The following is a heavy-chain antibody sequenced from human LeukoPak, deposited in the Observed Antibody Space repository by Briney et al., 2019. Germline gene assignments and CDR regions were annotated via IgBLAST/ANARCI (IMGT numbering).Heavy chain of an antibody. CDR3: ARGELYYYYGMDV. CDR2: IIPIFGTA. Sequence: SVKVSCKASGGTFSSYAISWVRQAPGQGLEWMGGIIPIFGTANYAQKFQGRVTITADESTSTAYMELSILRSEDTAVYYCARGELYYYYGMDVWGQGTTVTVSS. V-gene: IGHV1-69*13. CDR1: GGTFSSYA. J-gene: IGHJ6*02. D-gene: IGHD1-7*01.